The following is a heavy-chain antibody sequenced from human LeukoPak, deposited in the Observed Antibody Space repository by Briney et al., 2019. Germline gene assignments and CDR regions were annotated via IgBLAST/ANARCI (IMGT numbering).Heavy chain of an antibody. CDR1: GFTFSTYW. CDR2: INTDGSST. D-gene: IGHD6-13*01. CDR3: AKETGIAAAGTFY. J-gene: IGHJ4*02. V-gene: IGHV3-74*01. Sequence: GGSLRLSCAVSGFTFSTYWMHWVRQAPGKGLVWVSGINTDGSSTSYADSVKGRFTISRDNSKNTLYLQMNSLRAEDTAVYYCAKETGIAAAGTFYWGQGTLVTVSS.